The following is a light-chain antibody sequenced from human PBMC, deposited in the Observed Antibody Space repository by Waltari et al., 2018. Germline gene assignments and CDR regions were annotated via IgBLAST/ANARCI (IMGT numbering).Light chain of an antibody. J-gene: IGLJ3*02. CDR2: EDI. CDR3: YSTDFSGHDRV. V-gene: IGLV3-10*01. Sequence: SYELTQPPSVSVSPGQTARITCSGDALSKKYAYWYQQKSGQAPVLVIYEDIKRTTWIPVRFSGSSSGTTATLTISGAHVDDEADYYCYSTDFSGHDRVFGGGTKLTIL. CDR1: ALSKKY.